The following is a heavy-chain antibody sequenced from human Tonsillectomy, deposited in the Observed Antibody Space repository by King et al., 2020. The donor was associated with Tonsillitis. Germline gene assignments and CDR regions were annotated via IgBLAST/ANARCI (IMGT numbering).Heavy chain of an antibody. CDR1: GDSVNSGGYY. J-gene: IGHJ4*02. CDR2: VYYSGRT. V-gene: IGHV4-61*08. D-gene: IGHD5/OR15-5a*01. Sequence: QLQESGPGLVKPSETLSLTCTVSGDSVNSGGYYWSWIRQPPGKGLEWIGYVYYSGRTKYSPSLKSQVTMSVDLSKNQFSLKLSSVTAADTAVYYCASVVVSTAPYIDYWGQGTLVTVSS. CDR3: ASVVVSTAPYIDY.